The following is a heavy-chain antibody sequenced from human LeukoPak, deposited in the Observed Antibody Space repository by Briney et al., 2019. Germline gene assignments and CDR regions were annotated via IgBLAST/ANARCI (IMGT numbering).Heavy chain of an antibody. D-gene: IGHD3-10*01. Sequence: GASVKVSCKASGYTFTSYDINWVRQATGQGLEWMGWMNPNSGNTGYAQKFQGRVTMTRNTSISTAYMELSSLRSGDTAVYYCAKGPRSYYYGSGSYLRNWFDPWGQGTLVTVSS. V-gene: IGHV1-8*01. CDR2: MNPNSGNT. CDR3: AKGPRSYYYGSGSYLRNWFDP. CDR1: GYTFTSYD. J-gene: IGHJ5*02.